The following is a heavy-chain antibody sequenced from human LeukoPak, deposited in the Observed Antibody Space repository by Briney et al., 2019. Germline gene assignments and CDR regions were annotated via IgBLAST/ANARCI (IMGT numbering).Heavy chain of an antibody. CDR3: VKGLYSSGWYGGNWFDP. Sequence: GGSLRLSCSASGFTFSSYAMHWVRQAPGKGLEYVSAISSNGGSTYYADSVKGRFTISRDNSKKTLYLQMSSLRAEDTAVYYCVKGLYSSGWYGGNWFDPWGQGTLVTVSS. D-gene: IGHD6-19*01. CDR2: ISSNGGST. CDR1: GFTFSSYA. J-gene: IGHJ5*02. V-gene: IGHV3-64D*06.